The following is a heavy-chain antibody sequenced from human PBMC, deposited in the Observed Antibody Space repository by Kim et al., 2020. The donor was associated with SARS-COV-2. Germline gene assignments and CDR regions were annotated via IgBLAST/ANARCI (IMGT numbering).Heavy chain of an antibody. D-gene: IGHD3-10*01. J-gene: IGHJ4*02. CDR1: GGSFSGYY. CDR2: INHSGST. V-gene: IGHV4-34*01. Sequence: SETLSLTCAVYGGSFSGYYWSWIRQPPGKGLEWIGEINHSGSTNYNPSLKSRVNISVDTSKNQFSLKLSSVTAADTAVYYCARRGKYYYGSGSYTSWGQGTLVTVSS. CDR3: ARRGKYYYGSGSYTS.